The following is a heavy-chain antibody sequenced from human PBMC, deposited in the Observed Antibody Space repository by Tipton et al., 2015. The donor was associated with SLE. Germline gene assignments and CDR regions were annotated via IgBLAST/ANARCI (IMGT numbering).Heavy chain of an antibody. CDR3: AKFLLIGNRHSDAFDV. V-gene: IGHV4-59*08. CDR2: IHHSGST. Sequence: LRLSCTVSGVSFSSSYWSWIRQPPGKGLEWIASIHHSGSTHYNPSLKSRVTISRDTSKNQFSLKLTSVTAADTAVYYCAKFLLIGNRHSDAFDVWGQGTLVTVSS. CDR1: GVSFSSSY. J-gene: IGHJ3*01. D-gene: IGHD1-20*01.